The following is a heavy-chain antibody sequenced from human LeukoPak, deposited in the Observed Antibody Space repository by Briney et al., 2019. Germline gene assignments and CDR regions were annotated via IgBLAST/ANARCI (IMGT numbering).Heavy chain of an antibody. CDR3: ARRGSSGWYVDV. D-gene: IGHD6-19*01. CDR2: ISANGDST. V-gene: IGHV3-64*01. Sequence: SGGSLRLSCAASGFTFSSYAMHWVRQAPGQGLEYVSVISANGDSTYYANSVKGRFTISRDNSKNTLYLQMGGLRGEDMAVYYCARRGSSGWYVDVWGKGTTVTVSS. CDR1: GFTFSSYA. J-gene: IGHJ6*03.